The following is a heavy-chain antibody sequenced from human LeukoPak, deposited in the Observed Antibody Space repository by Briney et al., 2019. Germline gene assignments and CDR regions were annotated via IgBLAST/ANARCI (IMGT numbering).Heavy chain of an antibody. CDR3: ARSLSTAGIDY. V-gene: IGHV4-38-2*01. D-gene: IGHD2-2*01. J-gene: IGHJ4*02. CDR1: GYSITTGRY. Sequence: PSETLSLTCAVSGYSITTGRYWGWIRQPPGKGLEWIGSVYHSGTTYYNPSLKSRVTISVDTSKNQFSLNLWSVTAADTAVYYCARSLSTAGIDYWGQGTLVTVSS. CDR2: VYHSGTT.